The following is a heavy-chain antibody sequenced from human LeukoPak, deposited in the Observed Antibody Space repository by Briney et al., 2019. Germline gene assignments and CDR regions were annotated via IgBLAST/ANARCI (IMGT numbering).Heavy chain of an antibody. Sequence: SQTLSLTCTVSGGSISSGGYYWSWIRQHPGKGLEWIGYIYYSGGTYYNPSLKSRVTISVDTSKNQFSLKLSSVTAADTAVYYCARSHNYYDSSGYWIDYWGQGTLVTVSS. V-gene: IGHV4-31*03. D-gene: IGHD3-22*01. CDR3: ARSHNYYDSSGYWIDY. CDR2: IYYSGGT. CDR1: GGSISSGGYY. J-gene: IGHJ4*02.